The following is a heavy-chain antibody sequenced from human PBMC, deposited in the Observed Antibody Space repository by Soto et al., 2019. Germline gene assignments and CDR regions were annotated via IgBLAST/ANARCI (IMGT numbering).Heavy chain of an antibody. Sequence: SETLSLTCTVSGGSISSGGYYWSWIRQHPGKGLEWIGYIYYSGSTYYNPSLKSRVTISVDTSKNQFSLKLSSVTAADTAVYYCAEWGAGGWYSTYAFDIWGQGTMVTVSS. CDR1: GGSISSGGYY. D-gene: IGHD6-19*01. J-gene: IGHJ3*02. CDR2: IYYSGST. CDR3: AEWGAGGWYSTYAFDI. V-gene: IGHV4-31*03.